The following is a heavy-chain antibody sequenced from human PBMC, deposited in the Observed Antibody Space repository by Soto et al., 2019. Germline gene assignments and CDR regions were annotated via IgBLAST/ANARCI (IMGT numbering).Heavy chain of an antibody. Sequence: ASVKVSCKASGGTFSSYAISWVRQAPGQGLEWMGGIIPIFGTANYAQKFQGRVTITADESTSTAYMELSSLGSEDTAVYYCARGKITFGGVISHPGMDVWGQGTTVTVSS. V-gene: IGHV1-69*13. CDR3: ARGKITFGGVISHPGMDV. J-gene: IGHJ6*02. D-gene: IGHD3-16*02. CDR1: GGTFSSYA. CDR2: IIPIFGTA.